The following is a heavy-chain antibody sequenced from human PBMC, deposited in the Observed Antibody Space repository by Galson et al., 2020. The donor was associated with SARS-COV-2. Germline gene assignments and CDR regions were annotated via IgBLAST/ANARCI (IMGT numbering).Heavy chain of an antibody. D-gene: IGHD2-21*01. CDR3: ARGGIYEGYAFDI. CDR2: IVPIFGSP. CDR1: GGTYSNSA. J-gene: IGHJ3*02. V-gene: IGHV1-69*13. Sequence: SVKVSCKAFGGTYSNSAMTWVRQAPGQGLEWMGGIVPIFGSPQYAQKFEGRVTVTADEYKSTAYMELKSLTSEDTAVYFCARGGIYEGYAFDIWGQGTLVTVSS.